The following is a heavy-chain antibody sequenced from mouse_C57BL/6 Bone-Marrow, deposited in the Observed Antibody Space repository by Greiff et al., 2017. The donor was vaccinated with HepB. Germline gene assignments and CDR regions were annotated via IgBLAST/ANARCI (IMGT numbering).Heavy chain of an antibody. V-gene: IGHV1-69*01. CDR3: ARDYYGSSQAWFAY. Sequence: QVQLQQPGAELVMPGASVKLSCKASGYTFTSYWMHWVKQRPGQGLEWIGEIDPSDSYTNYNQKFKGKSTLTVDKSSSTAYMQLSSLTSEDSAVYYGARDYYGSSQAWFAYWGQGTLVTVSA. CDR2: IDPSDSYT. J-gene: IGHJ3*01. CDR1: GYTFTSYW. D-gene: IGHD1-1*01.